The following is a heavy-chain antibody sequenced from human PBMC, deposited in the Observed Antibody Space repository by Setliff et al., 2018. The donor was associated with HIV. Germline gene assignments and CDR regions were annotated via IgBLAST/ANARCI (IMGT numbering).Heavy chain of an antibody. CDR3: ARVGCSSTTCPWAWYFDL. CDR2: INTNTGNP. Sequence: VASVKVSCKASGYTFTNYIMNWVRQAPGQGLEWMGWINTNTGNPTYAQGFTGRFVFSLDTSVSTAYLQISSLKAEDTAVYYCARVGCSSTTCPWAWYFDLWGRGTLVTVSS. CDR1: GYTFTNYI. D-gene: IGHD2-2*01. V-gene: IGHV7-4-1*02. J-gene: IGHJ2*01.